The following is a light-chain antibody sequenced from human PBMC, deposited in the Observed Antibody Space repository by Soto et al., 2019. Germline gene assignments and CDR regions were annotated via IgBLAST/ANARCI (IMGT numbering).Light chain of an antibody. CDR3: CSYSGSSTSWV. CDR2: EVS. J-gene: IGLJ3*02. CDR1: SSDVGSYNL. Sequence: QSALTQPASVSGSPGQSITISCTGTSSDVGSYNLVSWYQQHPGKAPKIMIYEVSKRPSGVSNRFSGSKSGNTASLTISGLQAEDEADYYCCSYSGSSTSWVFGGGTKFTVL. V-gene: IGLV2-23*02.